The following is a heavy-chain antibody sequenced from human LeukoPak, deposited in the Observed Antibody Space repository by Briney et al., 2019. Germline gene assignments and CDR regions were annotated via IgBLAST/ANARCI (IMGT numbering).Heavy chain of an antibody. CDR3: AKDRSGSGRPYYFDY. CDR2: ISNNGDNT. Sequence: PGGSLRLSCAASGFTFSGYAMSWVRQAPGKGLEWVSAISNNGDNTYYAGSVKGRFTISRDNSKNTLYLQMNSLRAEDTAVYYCAKDRSGSGRPYYFDYWGQGTLVTVSS. D-gene: IGHD3-10*01. V-gene: IGHV3-23*01. J-gene: IGHJ4*02. CDR1: GFTFSGYA.